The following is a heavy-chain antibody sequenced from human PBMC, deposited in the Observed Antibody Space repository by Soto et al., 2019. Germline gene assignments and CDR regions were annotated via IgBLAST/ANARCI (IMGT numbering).Heavy chain of an antibody. J-gene: IGHJ5*02. CDR1: GYTFTSYG. CDR2: ISAYNGNT. D-gene: IGHD3-22*01. Sequence: SVKVSCKASGYTFTSYGISWVRQAPGQGLEWMGWISAYNGNTNYAQKLQGRVTMTTDTSTSTAYMELRSLRSDDTAVYYCARDSMIMIAVVTYNWFDPWGQXTLVTVSS. V-gene: IGHV1-18*01. CDR3: ARDSMIMIAVVTYNWFDP.